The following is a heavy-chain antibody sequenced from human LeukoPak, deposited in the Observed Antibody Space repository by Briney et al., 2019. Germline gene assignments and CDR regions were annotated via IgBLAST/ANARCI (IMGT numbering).Heavy chain of an antibody. CDR1: GFTFSGYY. CDR3: ASRNSRALVRATALPVVY. J-gene: IGHJ4*02. D-gene: IGHD1-26*01. CDR2: ISSGGSST. Sequence: PGGSLRLSCAASGFTFSGYYMNWIRQAPGKGLEWISYISSGGSSTYYADSVKGRFTISRDNAKNSLYLQMSSLRAEDTAVYYCASRNSRALVRATALPVVYWGQGTLVTVSS. V-gene: IGHV3-11*01.